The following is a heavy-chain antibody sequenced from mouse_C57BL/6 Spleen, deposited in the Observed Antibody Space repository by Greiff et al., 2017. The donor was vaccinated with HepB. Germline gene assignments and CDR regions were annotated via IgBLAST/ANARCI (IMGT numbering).Heavy chain of an antibody. CDR1: GYTFTSYW. CDR3: ARCIYYYGSSYWYFDV. D-gene: IGHD1-1*01. CDR2: INPSNGGT. V-gene: IGHV1-53*01. J-gene: IGHJ1*03. Sequence: VQLQQPGTELVKPGASVKLSCKASGYTFTSYWMHWVKQRPGQGLEWIGNINPSNGGTNYNEKFKSKATLTVDKSSSTAYMQLSSLTSEDSAVYYCARCIYYYGSSYWYFDVWGTGTTVTVSS.